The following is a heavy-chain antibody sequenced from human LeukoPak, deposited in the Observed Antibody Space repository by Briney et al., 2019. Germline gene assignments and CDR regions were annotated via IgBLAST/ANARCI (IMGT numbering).Heavy chain of an antibody. J-gene: IGHJ5*02. V-gene: IGHV4-34*01. CDR3: ARFSTSNWFDP. CDR2: INHSGST. CDR1: GGSFSGYY. Sequence: SETLSLTCAVYGGSFSGYYWSWIRQPPGKGLEWIGEINHSGSTNYNPSLKSRVTISVDTSKNQFSLKLSSVTAADTAVYYCARFSTSNWFDPWGQGTLATVSS. D-gene: IGHD2-2*01.